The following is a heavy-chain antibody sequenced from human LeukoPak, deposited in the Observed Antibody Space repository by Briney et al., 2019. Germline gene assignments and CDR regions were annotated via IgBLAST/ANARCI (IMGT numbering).Heavy chain of an antibody. CDR2: IRYDGSNK. D-gene: IGHD1/OR15-1a*01. J-gene: IGHJ4*02. Sequence: GGSLRLSCAASGFIFSDYGMHWVRQAPGKGLEWVTFIRYDGSNKYYADSVKGRFTISGDNSKNTLYLQMNSLRPEDTAVYYCAKEGTASKPSDLDYWGQGTLVTVSS. V-gene: IGHV3-30*02. CDR1: GFIFSDYG. CDR3: AKEGTASKPSDLDY.